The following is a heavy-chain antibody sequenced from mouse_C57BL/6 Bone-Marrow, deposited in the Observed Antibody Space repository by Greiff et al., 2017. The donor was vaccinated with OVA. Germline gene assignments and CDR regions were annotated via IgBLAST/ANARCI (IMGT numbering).Heavy chain of an antibody. CDR2: ISSGSSTI. CDR3: ARGELRWLLPFAY. Sequence: EVQLVESGGGLVKPGGSLKLSCAASGFTFSDYGMHWVRQAPEKGLEWVAYISSGSSTIYYADTVKGRFTISRDNAKNTLFLQMTSLRSEDTAMYYCARGELRWLLPFAYWGQGTLVTVSA. D-gene: IGHD2-3*01. V-gene: IGHV5-17*01. CDR1: GFTFSDYG. J-gene: IGHJ3*01.